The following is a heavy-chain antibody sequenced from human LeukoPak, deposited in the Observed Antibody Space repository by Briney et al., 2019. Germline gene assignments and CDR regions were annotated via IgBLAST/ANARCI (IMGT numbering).Heavy chain of an antibody. D-gene: IGHD4-17*01. CDR1: ADSFSSHY. J-gene: IGHJ3*02. CDR2: ISYIGST. Sequence: SETLSLTCTVSADSFSSHYWTWIRQSPGKGLEWIGYISYIGSTNYNPSLKSRVTISIDTSKNQFSLKLRSVTAADTAVYYCARDLVTVTKGFDIWGQGTMVSVSS. CDR3: ARDLVTVTKGFDI. V-gene: IGHV4-59*11.